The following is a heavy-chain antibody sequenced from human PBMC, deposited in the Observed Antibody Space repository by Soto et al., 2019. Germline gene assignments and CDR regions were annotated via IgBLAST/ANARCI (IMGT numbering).Heavy chain of an antibody. Sequence: QVQLVQSGAEVKNPGASVKVSCRTSGYTFTDYYLHWVRQAPGQGLEWMGWINPKSGGTNYAQRFRDSVTLTRDSSISTAYMELSRLKSDSTAVYYCARVPNFFEYSSPTPAYHFDYWGRGTLVTVSS. J-gene: IGHJ4*02. CDR3: ARVPNFFEYSSPTPAYHFDY. V-gene: IGHV1-2*04. CDR1: GYTFTDYY. CDR2: INPKSGGT. D-gene: IGHD6-6*01.